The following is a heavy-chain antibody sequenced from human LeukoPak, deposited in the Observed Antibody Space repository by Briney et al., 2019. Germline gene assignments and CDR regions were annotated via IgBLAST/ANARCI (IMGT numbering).Heavy chain of an antibody. D-gene: IGHD2-2*01. CDR2: IYYSGST. CDR3: ARDWGLGGCSSTSCYPYWYFDL. V-gene: IGHV4-30-4*08. CDR1: GGSISSGDYY. Sequence: SETLSLTCTVSGGSISSGDYYWSWIRQPPGKGLEWIGYIYYSGSTYYNPSLKSRVTISVDTSKNQFPLKLSSVTAADTAVYYCARDWGLGGCSSTSCYPYWYFDLWGRGTLVTVSS. J-gene: IGHJ2*01.